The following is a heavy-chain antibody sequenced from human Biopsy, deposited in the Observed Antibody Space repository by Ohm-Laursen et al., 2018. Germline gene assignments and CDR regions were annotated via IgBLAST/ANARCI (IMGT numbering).Heavy chain of an antibody. CDR3: SREQHYYSA. D-gene: IGHD2-21*02. CDR1: GYTFTDDQ. V-gene: IGHV1-2*06. J-gene: IGHJ5*02. CDR2: VNPKKGET. Sequence: SSVKVSCKPTGYTFTDDQIHWVREAPGQGLEWMGLVNPKKGETRYAQKFQGRVTMTKDVSVATAYMELTGLTSDDTAVYFCSREQHYYSAWGQGTLVTVSP.